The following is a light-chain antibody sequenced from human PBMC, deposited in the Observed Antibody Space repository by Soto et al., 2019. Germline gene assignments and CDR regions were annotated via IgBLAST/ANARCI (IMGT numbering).Light chain of an antibody. CDR2: GVF. CDR3: QQYDHSPPMYT. V-gene: IGKV3-20*01. Sequence: EIVLTQSPGTLSLSPGXRATLSCRASQSIRSSYLSWYQQRPGQAPRLLIYGVFNRATGIPDRFSGSGSGTDFTLTISRREPEDFAVYYCQQYDHSPPMYTFGQGTKVDIK. CDR1: QSIRSSY. J-gene: IGKJ2*01.